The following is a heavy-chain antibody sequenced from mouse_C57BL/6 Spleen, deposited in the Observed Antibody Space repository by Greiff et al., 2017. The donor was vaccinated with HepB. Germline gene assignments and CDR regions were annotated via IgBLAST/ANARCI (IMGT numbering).Heavy chain of an antibody. D-gene: IGHD1-1*01. CDR2: ISYDGSN. CDR3: ARLTTVPLWYFDV. Sequence: EVQLQQSGPGLVKPSQSLSLTCSVTGYSITSGYYWNWIRQFPGNKLEWMGYISYDGSNNYNPSLKNRISITRDTSKNQFFLKLNSVTTEDTATYYCARLTTVPLWYFDVWGTGTTVTVSS. V-gene: IGHV3-6*01. CDR1: GYSITSGYY. J-gene: IGHJ1*03.